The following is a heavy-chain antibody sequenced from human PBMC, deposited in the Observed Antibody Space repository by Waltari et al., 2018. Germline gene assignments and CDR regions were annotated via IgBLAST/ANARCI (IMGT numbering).Heavy chain of an antibody. CDR1: GFTFSSYW. J-gene: IGHJ5*02. CDR3: ARRRLGYCSGGSCFNWFDP. D-gene: IGHD2-15*01. CDR2: IKQDGSEK. V-gene: IGHV3-7*03. Sequence: EVQLVESGGGLVQPGGSLRLSCAASGFTFSSYWMSGVRTAQGQGLEWVANIKQDGSEKYYVDSVKGRFTISRDNAKNSLYLQMNSLRAEDTAVYYCARRRLGYCSGGSCFNWFDPWGQGTLVTVSS.